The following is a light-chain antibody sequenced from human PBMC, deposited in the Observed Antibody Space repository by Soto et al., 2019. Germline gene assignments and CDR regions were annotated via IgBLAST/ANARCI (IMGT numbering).Light chain of an antibody. V-gene: IGKV1D-12*01. CDR3: QQANSFPFS. CDR1: QDIGSW. J-gene: IGKJ4*01. Sequence: DIQVTQAPSSVSASVGDRVTITCRAGQDIGSWLTWYQHKPGKAPKLLMSTASSLQSGVPSRFSGSRSWTEFTLTFMSLEPEEFATYSCQQANSFPFSFGGGTKIEIK. CDR2: TAS.